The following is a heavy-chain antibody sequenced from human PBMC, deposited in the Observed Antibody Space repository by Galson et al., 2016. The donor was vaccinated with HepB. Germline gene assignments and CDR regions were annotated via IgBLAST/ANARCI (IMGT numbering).Heavy chain of an antibody. V-gene: IGHV4-59*01. D-gene: IGHD5-24*01. J-gene: IGHJ4*02. CDR1: GGSINSYY. CDR3: ARRLTSMAYFDY. Sequence: LSLTCAVSGGSINSYYWSWIRLPPGKGLKLIGYIFYGGSANYNPSLKSRVTISGDTSKNLFSLKLSSVTAADTAVYYCARRLTSMAYFDYWGQGHLLTVSS. CDR2: IFYGGSA.